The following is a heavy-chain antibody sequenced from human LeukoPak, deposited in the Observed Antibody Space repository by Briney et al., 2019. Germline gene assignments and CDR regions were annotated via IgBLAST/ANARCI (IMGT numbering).Heavy chain of an antibody. CDR1: GFTFSGSA. J-gene: IGHJ6*02. CDR2: IRSKANSYAT. Sequence: GGSLRLSCAASGFTFSGSAMHWVRQASGKGLEWVGRIRSKANSYATAYAASVKGRFTISGDDSKNTAYLQMNSLKTEDTAVYYCSSSARKDYYYYYGMDVWGQGTTVTVSS. D-gene: IGHD1-14*01. V-gene: IGHV3-73*01. CDR3: SSSARKDYYYYYGMDV.